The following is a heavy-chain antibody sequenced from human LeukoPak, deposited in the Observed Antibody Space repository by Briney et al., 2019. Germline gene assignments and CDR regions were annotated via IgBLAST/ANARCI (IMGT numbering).Heavy chain of an antibody. V-gene: IGHV3-23*01. D-gene: IGHD2/OR15-2a*01. CDR3: VSRPGSTFGPLDY. CDR2: ISGSGDNT. Sequence: GGSLRLSCAVSGFPFSSQAMSWVRQAPGKGLEWVSRISGSGDNTDYPDSVKGRFIISRDNSKNTLYLQMNSLRVEDTALYYCVSRPGSTFGPLDYWGQGTLVSVSS. J-gene: IGHJ4*02. CDR1: GFPFSSQA.